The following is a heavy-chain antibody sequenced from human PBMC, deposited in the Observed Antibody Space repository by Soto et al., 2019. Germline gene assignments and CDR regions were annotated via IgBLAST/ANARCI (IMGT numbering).Heavy chain of an antibody. CDR2: IIPIFGTA. V-gene: IGHV1-69*12. CDR1: GGTFSSYA. D-gene: IGHD6-13*01. CDR3: AGEKLYSSSWSGFGY. Sequence: QVQLVQSGAEVKKPGSSVKVSCKASGGTFSSYAISWVRQAPGQGLEWMGGIIPIFGTANYAQKFQGRVTITADESXNTAYLELSSLRSEDTAVYYCAGEKLYSSSWSGFGYWGQGTLVTLSS. J-gene: IGHJ4*02.